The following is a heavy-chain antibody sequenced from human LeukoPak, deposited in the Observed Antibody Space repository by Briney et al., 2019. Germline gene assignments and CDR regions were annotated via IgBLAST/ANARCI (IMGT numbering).Heavy chain of an antibody. CDR2: LYTGGRT. D-gene: IGHD6-19*01. J-gene: IGHJ4*02. CDR1: GFTVSSNNNY. V-gene: IGHV3-53*01. Sequence: PGGSLRLSCAASGFTVSSNNNYMSWVRQAPGKGPEWVSVLYTGGRTDYADFVKGRFTISRDNSKNTLYLQMNSLRAEDTAVYYCARDGTGSNSGWYIHWGQGTLVTVSS. CDR3: ARDGTGSNSGWYIH.